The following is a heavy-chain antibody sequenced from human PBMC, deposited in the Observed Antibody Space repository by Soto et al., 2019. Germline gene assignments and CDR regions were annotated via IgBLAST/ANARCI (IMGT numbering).Heavy chain of an antibody. J-gene: IGHJ1*01. Sequence: EVQLVESGGGLVQPGRSLRLSCAASGFTFDDYAMHWVQQAPGKGLEWGSGISWNSGSIGYADSVKGRFTISRDNAKNSLYLQMNSLRAEDTALYYCAKDTQSTVTRPPHWGQGTLVTVS. CDR1: GFTFDDYA. D-gene: IGHD4-17*01. CDR3: AKDTQSTVTRPPH. V-gene: IGHV3-9*01. CDR2: ISWNSGSI.